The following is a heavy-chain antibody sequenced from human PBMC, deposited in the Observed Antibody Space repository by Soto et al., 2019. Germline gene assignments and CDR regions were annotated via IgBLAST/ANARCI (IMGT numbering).Heavy chain of an antibody. D-gene: IGHD6-19*01. J-gene: IGHJ6*02. CDR2: IYWNDDK. CDR3: ARTTGYSSGGGMDV. CDR1: LFSLSTSGVG. Sequence: GPTLVNPPQTLPLTCTFSLFSLSTSGVGVGWIRQPPGKALEWLALIYWNDDKRYSPSLKSRLTITKDTSKNQVVLTMTNMDPVDTATYYCARTTGYSSGGGMDVWGQGTTVTVPS. V-gene: IGHV2-5*01.